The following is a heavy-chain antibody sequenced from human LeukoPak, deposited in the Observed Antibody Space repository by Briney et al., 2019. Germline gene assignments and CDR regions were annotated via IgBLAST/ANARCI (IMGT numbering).Heavy chain of an antibody. Sequence: PGGSLRLSCAASGFTFSSYGMQWVRQAPGKGLEWVAVIWYDGSNKYYADSVKGRFTISRDNSKNTLYLQMNSLRAEDTAVYYCARDLLQDYYDSSGSLGYWGQGTLVTVSS. V-gene: IGHV3-33*01. CDR1: GFTFSSYG. CDR2: IWYDGSNK. CDR3: ARDLLQDYYDSSGSLGY. J-gene: IGHJ4*02. D-gene: IGHD3-22*01.